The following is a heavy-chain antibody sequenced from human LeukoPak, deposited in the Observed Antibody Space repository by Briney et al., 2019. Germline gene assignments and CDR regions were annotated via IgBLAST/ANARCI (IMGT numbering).Heavy chain of an antibody. CDR1: GSLISGSA. CDR2: VRSKENDYAT. J-gene: IGHJ6*03. CDR3: ARVGTTNYYFYYMDV. V-gene: IGHV3-73*01. Sequence: GGSLRLSCAASGSLISGSAMHWVRQVSGKGLQWIGRVRSKENDYATAYGASMEGRFTISRDNAKNSLYLQMNSLRAEDTAVYYCARVGTTNYYFYYMDVWGKGTTVTVSS. D-gene: IGHD2-2*01.